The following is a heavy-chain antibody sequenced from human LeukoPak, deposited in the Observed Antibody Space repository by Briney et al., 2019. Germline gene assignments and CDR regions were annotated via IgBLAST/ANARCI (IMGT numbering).Heavy chain of an antibody. V-gene: IGHV1-69*01. J-gene: IGHJ6*03. Sequence: GSSVKVSCKASGDTFSSYAISWVRQAPGQGLQWMGGIIPIFGTANYAQKFQGRVTITADESTSTAYMELSSLRSEDTAVYYCAGAKGYYYYMDVWGKGTTVTVSS. CDR2: IIPIFGTA. CDR3: AGAKGYYYYMDV. CDR1: GDTFSSYA.